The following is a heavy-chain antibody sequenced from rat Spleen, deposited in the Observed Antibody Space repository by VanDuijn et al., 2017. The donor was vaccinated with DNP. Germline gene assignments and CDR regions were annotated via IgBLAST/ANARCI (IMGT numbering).Heavy chain of an antibody. CDR1: GFTFRDYN. CDR3: ATSLTGRA. Sequence: EVQLVESGGGLVQPGRSLKLSCAASGFTFRDYNMAWVRQAPKKGLEWVATIIYDGSRTYYRDSVKGRFTISRDDAKSTLYLQMDSLRSGDTATYYCATSLTGRAWGQGVMVTVSS. CDR2: IIYDGSRT. D-gene: IGHD5-1*01. J-gene: IGHJ2*01. V-gene: IGHV5S10*01.